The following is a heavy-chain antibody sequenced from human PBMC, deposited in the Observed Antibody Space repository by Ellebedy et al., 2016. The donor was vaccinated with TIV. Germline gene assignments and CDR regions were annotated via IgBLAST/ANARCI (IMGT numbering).Heavy chain of an antibody. CDR1: GYTFTSFG. D-gene: IGHD2-2*01. V-gene: IGHV1-18*01. CDR3: ARDFHCTSNNCYERPSLYYFDS. CDR2: IGTYSGHT. Sequence: AASVKVSCKASGYTFTSFGITWVRHAPGQGPEWMGWIGTYSGHTNYALKFQGRVTMTTDTFTSTAYMELRSLTSDDTAVYYCARDFHCTSNNCYERPSLYYFDSWGQGTLVTVSS. J-gene: IGHJ4*02.